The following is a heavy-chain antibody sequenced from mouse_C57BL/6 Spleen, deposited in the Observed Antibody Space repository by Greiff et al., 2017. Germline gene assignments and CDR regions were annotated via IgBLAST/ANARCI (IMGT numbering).Heavy chain of an antibody. V-gene: IGHV1-15*01. CDR2: FDPETGGT. J-gene: IGHJ3*01. CDR3: TISYYGNSAWFAY. Sequence: VQRVESGAELVRPGASVTLSCKASGYTFTDYEMHWVKQTPVHGLEWIGAFDPETGGTAYNQKFKGKAILTADKSSSTAYMELRSLTSEDSAVYYCTISYYGNSAWFAYWGQGTLVTVSA. CDR1: GYTFTDYE. D-gene: IGHD2-10*01.